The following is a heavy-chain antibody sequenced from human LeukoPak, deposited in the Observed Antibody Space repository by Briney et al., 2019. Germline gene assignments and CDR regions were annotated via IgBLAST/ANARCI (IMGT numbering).Heavy chain of an antibody. CDR2: IIPIFGTA. D-gene: IGHD3-10*01. CDR1: GGTFSSYA. V-gene: IGHV1-69*05. CDR3: ARVFLRFGELSPPDY. J-gene: IGHJ4*02. Sequence: SVKVSCKASGGTFSSYAISWVRQAPGQGLEWMGGIIPIFGTANYAQKFQGRVTMTTDTSTSTAYMELRSLRSDDTAVYYCARVFLRFGELSPPDYWGQGTLVTVSS.